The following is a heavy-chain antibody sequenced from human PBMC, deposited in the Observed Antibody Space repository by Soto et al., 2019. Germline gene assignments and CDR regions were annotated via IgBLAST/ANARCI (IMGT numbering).Heavy chain of an antibody. CDR1: GGIFTNNA. CDR2: VIPLFDTA. Sequence: QVQVVQSGAEVNKPGSSVKVSCKVSGGIFTNNAISWVRQAPGQGLEWLGGVIPLFDTAYYAQIFRGRLRISADGATTTAYMELSGLTSADTAVYFCATGGHNDGYNFYHGMDVWGQGNTVTVS. D-gene: IGHD5-18*01. J-gene: IGHJ6*02. CDR3: ATGGHNDGYNFYHGMDV. V-gene: IGHV1-69*01.